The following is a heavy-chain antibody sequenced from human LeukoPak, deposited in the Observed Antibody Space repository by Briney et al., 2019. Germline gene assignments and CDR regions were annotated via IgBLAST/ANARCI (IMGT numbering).Heavy chain of an antibody. CDR1: AGSISSYY. V-gene: IGHV4-59*01. D-gene: IGHD6-19*01. Sequence: TSETLSLTCTVSAGSISSYYWSWIRQPPGKGLEWIGYIYYSGSTNYIPSLKSRVTISVDTSKNQFSLKLSSVTAADTAVYYCARDLYSSGWAWGIWSQGTLVTVSS. CDR2: IYYSGST. J-gene: IGHJ4*02. CDR3: ARDLYSSGWAWGI.